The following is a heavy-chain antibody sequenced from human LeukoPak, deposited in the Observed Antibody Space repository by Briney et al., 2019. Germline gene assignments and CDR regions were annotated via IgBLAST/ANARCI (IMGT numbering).Heavy chain of an antibody. D-gene: IGHD3-22*01. CDR1: GFTFDDYV. CDR3: AKANQYVSSAYPPYYFDY. CDR2: ISWNSGSI. V-gene: IGHV3-9*01. Sequence: PGGSLRLSCAASGFTFDDYVMHWVRQAPGKGLEWVSGISWNSGSIGYADSVKGRFTISRDNAKNSLYLQMNSLRAEDTALYYCAKANQYVSSAYPPYYFDYWGQGTLVTVSS. J-gene: IGHJ4*02.